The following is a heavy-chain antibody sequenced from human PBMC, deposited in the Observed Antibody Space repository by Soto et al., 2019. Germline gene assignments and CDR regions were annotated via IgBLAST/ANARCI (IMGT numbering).Heavy chain of an antibody. CDR2: IIPIFGTA. CDR3: AKSEGWGITMIVVVIRPLGIYFQH. Sequence: ASVKLSCKASGGTFSSYAISWVRQAPRQGLEWMGGIIPIFGTANYAQKFQGRVTITADESTSTAYMELSSLRSEDTAVYYCAKSEGWGITMIVVVIRPLGIYFQHWGQGTLVTVS. D-gene: IGHD3-22*01. J-gene: IGHJ1*01. CDR1: GGTFSSYA. V-gene: IGHV1-69*13.